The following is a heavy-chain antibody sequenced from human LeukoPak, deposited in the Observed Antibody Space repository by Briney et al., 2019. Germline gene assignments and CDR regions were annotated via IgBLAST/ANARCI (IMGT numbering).Heavy chain of an antibody. CDR1: GYTFTGYY. V-gene: IGHV1-2*02. CDR2: INPNSGGT. CDR3: ARGGGNSKFDY. Sequence: ASVKVSCKASGYTFTGYYMHWARQAPGQGLEWMGWINPNSGGTNYARQFQGRVTMTRDTSISTAYMELSRLRSDDTAVYYCARGGGNSKFDYWGQGTLVTVSS. J-gene: IGHJ4*02. D-gene: IGHD4-23*01.